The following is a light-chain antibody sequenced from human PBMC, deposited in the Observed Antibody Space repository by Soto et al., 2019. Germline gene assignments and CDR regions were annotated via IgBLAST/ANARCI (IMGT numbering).Light chain of an antibody. CDR2: GAS. CDR3: QHYVSPPIT. V-gene: IGKV3-20*01. CDR1: QSFSSSS. J-gene: IGKJ5*01. Sequence: EIVLTQSPGTLSLSPGERSTLSCRASQSFSSSSLAWYQQKPGQAPRLLIYGASSRATGIPDRFSGSGSGTDFTLTISRLEPEDFAVYYCQHYVSPPITFGQGTRLEIK.